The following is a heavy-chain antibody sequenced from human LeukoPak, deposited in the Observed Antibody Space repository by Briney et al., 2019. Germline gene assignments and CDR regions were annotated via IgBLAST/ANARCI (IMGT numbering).Heavy chain of an antibody. CDR1: GGPISSSNW. CDR3: ARVKSGHYDSSVLYFDY. CDR2: IYHSGST. Sequence: PSETLSLTCAVSGGPISSSNWWSWVRQPPGKGLEWIGEIYHSGSTNYNPSLKSRVTISVDKSKNQFSLKLSSVTAADTAVYYCARVKSGHYDSSVLYFDYWGQGTLVTVSS. D-gene: IGHD3-22*01. V-gene: IGHV4-4*02. J-gene: IGHJ4*02.